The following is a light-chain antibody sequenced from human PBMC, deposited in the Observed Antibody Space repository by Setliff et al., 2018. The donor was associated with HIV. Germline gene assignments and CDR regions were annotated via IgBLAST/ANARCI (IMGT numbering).Light chain of an antibody. Sequence: QSALTQPPSASGSPGQSVTISCTGTSSDVGAYNYVSWYQQHPGKAPKLMIYEVNKRPSGVPSRFSGSKSGNTASLTVSGLQDEDEADYFCSSYINTFIFGGGTKVTVL. CDR1: SSDVGAYNY. J-gene: IGLJ1*01. CDR2: EVN. V-gene: IGLV2-8*01. CDR3: SSYINTFI.